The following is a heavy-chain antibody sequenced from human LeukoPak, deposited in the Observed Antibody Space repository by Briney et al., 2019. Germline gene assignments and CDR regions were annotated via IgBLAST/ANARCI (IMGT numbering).Heavy chain of an antibody. V-gene: IGHV3-23*01. D-gene: IGHD3-10*01. CDR2: ISGSGVST. Sequence: GGSLRISCAASGFTFSNYAMSGVRQAPGKGLEWVSAISGSGVSTYYADSVKGRFTISRDNSKNTLYLQMNGLRAEDTAVYYCAKDPRGYYYGMDVWGKGTTVTVSS. CDR3: AKDPRGYYYGMDV. CDR1: GFTFSNYA. J-gene: IGHJ6*04.